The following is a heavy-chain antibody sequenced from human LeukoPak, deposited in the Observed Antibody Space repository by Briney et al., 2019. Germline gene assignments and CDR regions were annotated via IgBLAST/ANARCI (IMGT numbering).Heavy chain of an antibody. J-gene: IGHJ6*02. CDR1: GYTFTSYD. CDR3: ARDDVDTAMVTYYYGMDV. CDR2: MNPNSGNT. V-gene: IGHV1-8*01. Sequence: ASVKVSCKASGYTFTSYDINWVRQATGQGLEWMGWMNPNSGNTGYAQKFQGRVTMTRNTSISTAYMELSSLRSEDTAVYYCARDDVDTAMVTYYYGMDVWGQGTTVTVSS. D-gene: IGHD5-18*01.